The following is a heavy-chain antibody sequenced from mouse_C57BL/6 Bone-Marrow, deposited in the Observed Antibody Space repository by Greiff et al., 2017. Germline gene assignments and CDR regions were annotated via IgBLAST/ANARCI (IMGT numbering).Heavy chain of an antibody. Sequence: QVQLQHSGAELVRPGTSVKMSCKASGYTFTNYWIGWAKQRPGHGLEWIGDIYPGGGYTNYNEKFKGKATLTADKSSSTAYMQFSSLTSEDSAIYYCARWSYYAMDYWGQGTSVTVSS. CDR2: IYPGGGYT. CDR3: ARWSYYAMDY. V-gene: IGHV1-63*01. CDR1: GYTFTNYW. J-gene: IGHJ4*01.